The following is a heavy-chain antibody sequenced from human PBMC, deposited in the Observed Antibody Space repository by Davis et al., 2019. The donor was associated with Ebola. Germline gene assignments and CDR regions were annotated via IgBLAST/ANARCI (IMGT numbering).Heavy chain of an antibody. D-gene: IGHD2-2*01. CDR1: GFTFSSYG. CDR2: IWYDGSNK. J-gene: IGHJ6*02. V-gene: IGHV3-33*01. CDR3: ARDRVVPAAATYYYYYGMDV. Sequence: GESLKISCAASGFTFSSYGMHWVRQAPGKGLEWVAVIWYDGSNKYYADSVKGRFTISRDNSKNTLYLQMNSLRAEDTAVYYCARDRVVPAAATYYYYYGMDVWGQGTTVTVSS.